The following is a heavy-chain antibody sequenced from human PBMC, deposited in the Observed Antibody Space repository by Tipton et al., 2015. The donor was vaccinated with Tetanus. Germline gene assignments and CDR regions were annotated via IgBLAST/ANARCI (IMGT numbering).Heavy chain of an antibody. Sequence: SLRLSCAASGFTFDDYAMHWVRQTPGKGLEWVSAIDWHGGRIGYADSVKGRFTISRDNAKKSLYLQMTSLRAEDTALYHCAKDAYDYGDYRGIFDFWGQGTLVTVSS. CDR2: IDWHGGRI. CDR3: AKDAYDYGDYRGIFDF. J-gene: IGHJ4*02. V-gene: IGHV3-9*01. CDR1: GFTFDDYA. D-gene: IGHD4-17*01.